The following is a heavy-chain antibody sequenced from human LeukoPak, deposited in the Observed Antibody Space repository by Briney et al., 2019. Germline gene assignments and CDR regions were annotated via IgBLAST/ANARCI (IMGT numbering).Heavy chain of an antibody. CDR1: GDSVSTNGGA. D-gene: IGHD6-6*01. CDR2: TYYRSRWYN. Sequence: SQTLSLTCAISGDSVSTNGGAWTWIRQSPSRGLEWLGRTYYRSRWYNDFAVSVKSRATINPDTSKNQFSLHLNSVTPEDTAVYYCAREGSSSFEYWGQGSLVTVSS. J-gene: IGHJ4*02. CDR3: AREGSSSFEY. V-gene: IGHV6-1*01.